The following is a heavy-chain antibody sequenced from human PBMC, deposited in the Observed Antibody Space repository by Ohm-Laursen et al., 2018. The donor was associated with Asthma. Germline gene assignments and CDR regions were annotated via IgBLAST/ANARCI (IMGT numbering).Heavy chain of an antibody. CDR2: ISLHGSSI. V-gene: IGHV3-74*01. D-gene: IGHD3-22*01. J-gene: IGHJ4*02. Sequence: GSLRLSCSASGLTSNSYWMHWVRQAPGKGLVWVSRISLHGSSISHADSVKGRFTVSRDNAKNTVYLHMNSLRVDDTAVYYCARGDTPNPYYYDSSGYPDYWGQGTLVTVSS. CDR3: ARGDTPNPYYYDSSGYPDY. CDR1: GLTSNSYW.